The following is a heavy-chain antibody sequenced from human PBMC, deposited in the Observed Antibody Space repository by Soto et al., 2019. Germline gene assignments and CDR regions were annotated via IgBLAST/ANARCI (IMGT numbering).Heavy chain of an antibody. CDR2: INAGNGNT. V-gene: IGHV1-3*05. Sequence: QVQLVQSGAEEKKPGASVKVSCKASGYTCTSYAMHWVRQAPGQRLEWMGWINAGNGNTKYSQKFQGRVTITRDTSASTAYMELSSLRSEDTAVYYCARVYAGVAGTDYWGQGTLVTVSS. CDR1: GYTCTSYA. D-gene: IGHD6-19*01. CDR3: ARVYAGVAGTDY. J-gene: IGHJ4*02.